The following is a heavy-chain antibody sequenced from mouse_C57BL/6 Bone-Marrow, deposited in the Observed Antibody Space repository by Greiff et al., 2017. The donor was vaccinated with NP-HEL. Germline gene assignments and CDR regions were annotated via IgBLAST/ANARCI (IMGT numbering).Heavy chain of an antibody. V-gene: IGHV2-2*01. Sequence: VQLQQSGPGLVQPSQSLSITCTVSGFSLTSYGVHWVRQSPGKGLEWLGVIWSGGSTDYNAAFISRLSISKDNSKSQVFFKMNSLQADDTAIYYRARSRYDYQAWFAYWGQGTLVTVSA. CDR1: GFSLTSYG. CDR3: ARSRYDYQAWFAY. D-gene: IGHD2-4*01. CDR2: IWSGGST. J-gene: IGHJ3*01.